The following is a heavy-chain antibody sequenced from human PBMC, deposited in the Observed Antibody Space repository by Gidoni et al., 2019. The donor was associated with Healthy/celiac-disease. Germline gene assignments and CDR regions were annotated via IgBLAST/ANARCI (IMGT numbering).Heavy chain of an antibody. D-gene: IGHD2-15*01. V-gene: IGHV3-11*06. CDR1: GFTFSDYY. CDR2: IISSSSYT. CDR3: ARRGYCSGGSCYPW. Sequence: QVQLVESGGGLVKPGGSLRLSCAASGFTFSDYYMSWIRQAPGKGLEWVSYIISSSSYTNYADSVKGRFTISRDNAKNSLYLQMNSLRAEDTAVYYCARRGYCSGGSCYPWWGQGTLVTVSS. J-gene: IGHJ4*02.